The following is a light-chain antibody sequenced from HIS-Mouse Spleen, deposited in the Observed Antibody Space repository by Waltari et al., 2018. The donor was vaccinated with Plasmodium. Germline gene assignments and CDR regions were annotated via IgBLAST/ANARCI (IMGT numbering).Light chain of an antibody. J-gene: IGKJ2*01. CDR2: GAS. CDR1: QSVSSSY. CDR3: QQYGSSPYT. Sequence: EIVLTQSPGPLSLSTGERATPSCRASQSVSSSYLAWYQQKPGQAPRLLIYGASSRATGIPDRFSGSGSGTDFTLTISRLEPEDFAVYYCQQYGSSPYTFGQGTKLEIK. V-gene: IGKV3-20*01.